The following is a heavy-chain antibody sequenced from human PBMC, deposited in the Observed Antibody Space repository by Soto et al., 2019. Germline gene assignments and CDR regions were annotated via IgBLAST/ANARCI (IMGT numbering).Heavy chain of an antibody. V-gene: IGHV4-59*01. CDR2: IYYSGST. D-gene: IGHD3-22*01. Sequence: PSETLSLTCTVSGGSISSYYWSWIRQPPGKGLEWIGYIYYSGSTNYNPSLKSRVTISVDTSKNQFSLKLSSVTAADTAVYYCARCYYDSSGYSRNFDYWGQGTLVTVS. J-gene: IGHJ4*02. CDR3: ARCYYDSSGYSRNFDY. CDR1: GGSISSYY.